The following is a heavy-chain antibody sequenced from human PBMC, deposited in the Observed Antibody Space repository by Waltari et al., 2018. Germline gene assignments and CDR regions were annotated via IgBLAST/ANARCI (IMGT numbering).Heavy chain of an antibody. CDR2: IYYGGST. CDR3: ARQSDIVVVGFDP. J-gene: IGHJ5*02. V-gene: IGHV4-39*01. D-gene: IGHD2-15*01. Sequence: QLQLQESGPGLVKPSETLSLTCTVSGGPISSRGYCRGWIRQPPGKGLEWIGTIYYGGSTYYNPSLRSRLTISVDTSKNQFSLNLNSMTAADTAVYYCARQSDIVVVGFDPWGQGTLVTVSS. CDR1: GGPISSRGYC.